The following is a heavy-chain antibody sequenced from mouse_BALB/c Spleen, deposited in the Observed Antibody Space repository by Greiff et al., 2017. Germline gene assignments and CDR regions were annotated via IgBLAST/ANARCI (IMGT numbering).Heavy chain of an antibody. V-gene: IGHV1-82*01. CDR3: ARGAVTDY. J-gene: IGHJ2*01. D-gene: IGHD2-2*01. CDR1: GYAFSSSW. CDR2: IYPGDGDT. Sequence: VQLQQSGPELVKPGASVKISCKASGYAFSSSWMNWVKQRPGQGLEWIGRIYPGDGDTNYNGKFKGKATLTADKSSSTAYMQLSSLTSVDSAVYFRARGAVTDYWGQGTTLTVSS.